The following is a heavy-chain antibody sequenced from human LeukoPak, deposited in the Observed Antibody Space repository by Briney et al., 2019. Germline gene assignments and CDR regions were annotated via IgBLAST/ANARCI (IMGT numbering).Heavy chain of an antibody. CDR1: GFTFSGSW. CDR2: INTDGTTI. V-gene: IGHV3-74*01. D-gene: IGHD5-24*01. CDR3: ATAGNYRFDY. Sequence: GGSLRLSCAVSGFTFSGSWMHWVRQAPGQGLVWVSRINTDGTTINYADSVKGRFTISRDNAKNTLYLQMHSLTAEDTAVYYCATAGNYRFDYWGQGILVTVSS. J-gene: IGHJ4*02.